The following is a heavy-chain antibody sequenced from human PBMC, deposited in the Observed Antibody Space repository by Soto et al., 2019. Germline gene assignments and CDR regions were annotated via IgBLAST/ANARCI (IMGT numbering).Heavy chain of an antibody. V-gene: IGHV4-4*07. J-gene: IGHJ5*02. CDR3: AREKEYSSSPRGRFDP. Sequence: PSETLSLTCTVSGGSISSYYWSWIRQPAGKGLEWIGRIYTSGSTNYNPSLKSRVTMSVGTSKNQFSLKLSSVTAADTAVYYCAREKEYSSSPRGRFDPWGQGTLVTVSS. CDR1: GGSISSYY. CDR2: IYTSGST. D-gene: IGHD6-13*01.